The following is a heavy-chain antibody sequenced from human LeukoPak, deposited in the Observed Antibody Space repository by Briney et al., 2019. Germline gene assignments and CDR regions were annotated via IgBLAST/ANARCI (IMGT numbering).Heavy chain of an antibody. J-gene: IGHJ6*03. Sequence: GGSLRLSCAVSGFTLGSYWMHWVRQAPGQGLAWVSRVNTDGSSTTYADSVKGRFTISRDNSKNTLYLQMNSLGAEDTAVYYCAKDNGPDYYDSSGYYDPYYMDVWGKGTTVTVSS. CDR1: GFTLGSYW. V-gene: IGHV3-74*01. CDR3: AKDNGPDYYDSSGYYDPYYMDV. CDR2: VNTDGSST. D-gene: IGHD3-22*01.